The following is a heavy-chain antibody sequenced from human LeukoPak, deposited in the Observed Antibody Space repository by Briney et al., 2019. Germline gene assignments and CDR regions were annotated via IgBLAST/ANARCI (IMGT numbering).Heavy chain of an antibody. CDR3: AREIAAAENNWFDP. J-gene: IGHJ5*02. CDR2: IYPGDSDT. CDR1: GYTFTSYW. D-gene: IGHD6-13*01. Sequence: GESLNISCKGSGYTFTSYWIGWVRQMPGKGLEWMGLIYPGDSDTRYSPSFQGQVTISADKTISTAYLQWSSLKASDTAMYYCAREIAAAENNWFDPWGQGTLVTVSS. V-gene: IGHV5-51*01.